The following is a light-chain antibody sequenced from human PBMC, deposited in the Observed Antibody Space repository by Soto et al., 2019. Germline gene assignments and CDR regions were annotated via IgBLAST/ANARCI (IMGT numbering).Light chain of an antibody. CDR3: SSYTSSSTGV. J-gene: IGLJ1*01. V-gene: IGLV2-14*01. CDR2: DVD. CDR1: SSDVGGYNY. Sequence: QSALTQPASVSGSPGQSITISCTGTSSDVGGYNYVSWYQQHPGKAPKLMIYDVDNRPSGVSNRFSSSKSGNTASLTISGLQAEDEADYYCSSYTSSSTGVFGTGTKVTVL.